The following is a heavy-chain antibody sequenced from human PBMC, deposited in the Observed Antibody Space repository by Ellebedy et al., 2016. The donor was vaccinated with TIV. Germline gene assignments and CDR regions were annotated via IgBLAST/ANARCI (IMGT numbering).Heavy chain of an antibody. CDR2: IYPGDSDT. D-gene: IGHD6-6*01. Sequence: ASVKVSCKGSGYSFTSYWIGWVRQMPGKGLEWMGIIYPGDSDTRYSPSFQGQVTISADKSISTAYLQWSSLKASDTAMYYCARLFTYSSSPPWYWGQGTLVTVSS. CDR3: ARLFTYSSSPPWY. J-gene: IGHJ4*02. CDR1: GYSFTSYW. V-gene: IGHV5-51*01.